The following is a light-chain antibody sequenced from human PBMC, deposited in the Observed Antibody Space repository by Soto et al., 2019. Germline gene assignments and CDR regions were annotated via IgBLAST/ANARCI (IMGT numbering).Light chain of an antibody. CDR1: SSDFGSYNL. Sequence: QSVLTQPASVSGSPGQSITIPCTGTSSDFGSYNLVSWYQQHPGKAPKLMIYEDSKRPSGVSNRFSGSKSGNTASLTISGLQAEDDPDYYCCSYAGSSTYVFGTGTKVTVL. V-gene: IGLV2-23*01. CDR3: CSYAGSSTYV. J-gene: IGLJ1*01. CDR2: EDS.